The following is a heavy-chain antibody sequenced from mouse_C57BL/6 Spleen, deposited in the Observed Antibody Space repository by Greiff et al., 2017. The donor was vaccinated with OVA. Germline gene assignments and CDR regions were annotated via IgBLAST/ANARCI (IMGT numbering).Heavy chain of an antibody. CDR2: IHPNRGST. V-gene: IGHV1-64*01. CDR1: GYTFTSYW. D-gene: IGHD2-2*01. CDR3: ARRSTMVRPFDY. Sequence: QVQLQQPGAELVKPGASVKLSCKASGYTFTSYWMHWVKQRPGQGLEWIGMIHPNRGSTNYNEKFKSKATLTVDKSSSTAYMQLSSLTSEDSAVYYCARRSTMVRPFDYWGRGTTLTVSS. J-gene: IGHJ2*01.